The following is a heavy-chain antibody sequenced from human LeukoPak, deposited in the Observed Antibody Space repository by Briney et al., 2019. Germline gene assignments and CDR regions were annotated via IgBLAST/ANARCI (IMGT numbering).Heavy chain of an antibody. J-gene: IGHJ6*02. Sequence: ASVKVSCKPSGYTFTGYYIHWVRQAPGQGLEWMGWINPHSGGTNYAQKFQGRVTMTRDTSISTADMELSRLISDDTAVYYCARGGVRINYYYYGMDVWGQGTTVTVSS. CDR3: ARGGVRINYYYYGMDV. D-gene: IGHD3-10*01. CDR2: INPHSGGT. V-gene: IGHV1-2*02. CDR1: GYTFTGYY.